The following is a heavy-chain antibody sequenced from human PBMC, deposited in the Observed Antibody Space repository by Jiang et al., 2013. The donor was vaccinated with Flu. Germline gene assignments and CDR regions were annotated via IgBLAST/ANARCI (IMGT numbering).Heavy chain of an antibody. J-gene: IGHJ5*02. Sequence: GGVVQPGGSLRLSCAASGFTFSSYGMHWVRQAPGKGLEWVAFIRYDGSNKYYADSVKGRFTISRDNSKNTLYVQMNSLRDEDTAVYYCAKDSSSLGVNWFDPWGQGTLVTVSS. CDR1: GFTFSSYG. CDR2: IRYDGSNK. CDR3: AKDSSSLGVNWFDP. V-gene: IGHV3-30*02. D-gene: IGHD2-8*01.